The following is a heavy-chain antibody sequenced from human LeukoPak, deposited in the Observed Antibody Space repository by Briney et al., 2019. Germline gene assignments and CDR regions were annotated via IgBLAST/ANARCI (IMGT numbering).Heavy chain of an antibody. CDR1: GDSIGSYY. D-gene: IGHD2-21*01. J-gene: IGHJ3*01. V-gene: IGHV4-59*01. CDR2: IYYSGST. Sequence: SETLSLTCSVSGDSIGSYYWSWMRQPPGKGLEWIGYIYYSGSTRYNAALQSRVTISVDTSKNQFSLNLISVTAADTAVDYCARGHIVRLPRDDAFDLWGQGTMVTVFS. CDR3: ARGHIVRLPRDDAFDL.